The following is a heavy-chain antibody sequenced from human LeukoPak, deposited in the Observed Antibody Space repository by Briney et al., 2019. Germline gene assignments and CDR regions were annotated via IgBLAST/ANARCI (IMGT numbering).Heavy chain of an antibody. D-gene: IGHD7-27*01. J-gene: IGHJ5*02. Sequence: SETLSLTCTVSGGSISSSSYYWGWIRQPPGKGLEWIGSIYYSGSTYYNPSLKSRVTISVDTSKSQFSLKLSSMIAADTAVYYCASLLNGGVAHWFDPWGQGALVTVSS. CDR3: ASLLNGGVAHWFDP. V-gene: IGHV4-39*01. CDR2: IYYSGST. CDR1: GGSISSSSYY.